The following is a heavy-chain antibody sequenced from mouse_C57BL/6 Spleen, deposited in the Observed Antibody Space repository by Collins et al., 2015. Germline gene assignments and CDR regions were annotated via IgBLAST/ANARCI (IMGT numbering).Heavy chain of an antibody. Sequence: QVQLKQSGPGLVQPSQSLSITCTVSGFSLTSYGVHWARQSPGKGLEWLGVIWSGGSTDYNAAFISRLSISRDNSKSQVFFKMNSLQANDTAIYYCARNRAIYYYGSSYYFDYWGQGTTLTVSS. D-gene: IGHD1-1*01. CDR2: IWSGGST. CDR3: ARNRAIYYYGSSYYFDY. V-gene: IGHV2-2*02. J-gene: IGHJ2*01. CDR1: GFSLTSYG.